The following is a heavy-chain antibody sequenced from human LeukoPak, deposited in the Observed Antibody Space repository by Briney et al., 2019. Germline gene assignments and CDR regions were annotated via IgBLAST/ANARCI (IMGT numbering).Heavy chain of an antibody. Sequence: KSGGSLRLSCAASGFTFSSYSMNWVRQAPGKGLEWVSSISSSGSYIYYADSVKGRFTISRDNAKNSLYLQMNSLRAEDTAVYYCASLYSSSAYYYMDVWGKGTTVTVSS. D-gene: IGHD6-6*01. CDR2: ISSSGSYI. CDR3: ASLYSSSAYYYMDV. CDR1: GFTFSSYS. V-gene: IGHV3-21*01. J-gene: IGHJ6*03.